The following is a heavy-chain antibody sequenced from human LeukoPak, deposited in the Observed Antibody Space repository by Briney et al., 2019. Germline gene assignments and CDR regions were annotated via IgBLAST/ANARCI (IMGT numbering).Heavy chain of an antibody. Sequence: PGRSLRLSCAASGFTFRSYGMHWVRQAPDKGLEWVAFISYDGNNIYYADSVKGRFTISRDNSKNTLYLQMNSLRAEDTAVYYCAKNLALEAGATIYWGQGTLVTVSS. CDR2: ISYDGNNI. V-gene: IGHV3-30*18. CDR1: GFTFRSYG. J-gene: IGHJ4*02. CDR3: AKNLALEAGATIY. D-gene: IGHD1-26*01.